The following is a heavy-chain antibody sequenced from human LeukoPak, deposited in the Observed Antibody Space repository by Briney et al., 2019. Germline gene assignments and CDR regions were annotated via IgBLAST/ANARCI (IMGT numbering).Heavy chain of an antibody. CDR3: ARGVGEVGATAFDY. Sequence: SETLSLTCAVYGGSFSGYYWSWIRQPPGKGLEWIGEINHSGSTNYNPSLKGRVTISVDTSKNQFSLKLSSVTAADTAVYYCARGVGEVGATAFDYWGQGTLVTVSS. V-gene: IGHV4-34*01. CDR1: GGSFSGYY. D-gene: IGHD1-26*01. J-gene: IGHJ4*02. CDR2: INHSGST.